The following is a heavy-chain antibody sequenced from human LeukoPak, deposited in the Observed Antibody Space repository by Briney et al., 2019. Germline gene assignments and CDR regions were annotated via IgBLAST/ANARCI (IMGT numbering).Heavy chain of an antibody. CDR2: IYYSGST. J-gene: IGHJ6*02. Sequence: KPSETLSLTCTVSGGSISSGDYYWSWIRQPPGKGLEWIGYIYYSGSTYYNPSLKSRVTISVDTSKNQFSLKLSSVTAADTAVYYCARVFSDGSGSYWAPVYYYGMDVWGQGTTVTVFS. V-gene: IGHV4-30-4*01. CDR1: GGSISSGDYY. D-gene: IGHD3-10*01. CDR3: ARVFSDGSGSYWAPVYYYGMDV.